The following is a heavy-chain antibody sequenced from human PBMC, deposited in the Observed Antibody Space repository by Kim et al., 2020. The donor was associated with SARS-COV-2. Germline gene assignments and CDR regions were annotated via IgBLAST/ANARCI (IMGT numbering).Heavy chain of an antibody. CDR3: ARRTISKIQCGMDV. V-gene: IGHV4-4*02. Sequence: NPSIKSRVTISVDKSKNQFSLKLSSVTAADTAVYYGARRTISKIQCGMDVWGQGTTVTVSS. D-gene: IGHD3-9*01. J-gene: IGHJ6*01.